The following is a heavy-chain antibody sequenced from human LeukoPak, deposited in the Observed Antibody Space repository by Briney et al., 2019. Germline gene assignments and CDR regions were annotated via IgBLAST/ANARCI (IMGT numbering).Heavy chain of an antibody. CDR2: ISGSGGST. CDR1: GFTFRRYG. Sequence: GGSLRLSCAASGFTFRRYGMIWVRQAPGKGLEWVSVISGSGGSTYYADSVKGRFTISRDNSKNTLYLQMNSLRAEDTAVYYCARTDYDYVWGSYRNWFDPWGQGTLVTVSS. V-gene: IGHV3-23*01. CDR3: ARTDYDYVWGSYRNWFDP. J-gene: IGHJ5*02. D-gene: IGHD3-16*02.